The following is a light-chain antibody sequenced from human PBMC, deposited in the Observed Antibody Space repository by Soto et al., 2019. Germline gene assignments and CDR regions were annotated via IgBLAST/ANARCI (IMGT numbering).Light chain of an antibody. J-gene: IGLJ3*02. CDR1: SSDIGDYNY. CDR2: DVS. V-gene: IGLV2-14*01. CDR3: TSSTTTTSLVV. Sequence: QPASVSGSPGQSITISCTGTSSDIGDYNYVSWYQQYPGKVPKLVIYDVSHRPSGVSNRFSGSKSGNTASLTISGLQAEDEADYYCTSSTTTTSLVVFGGGTKLTVL.